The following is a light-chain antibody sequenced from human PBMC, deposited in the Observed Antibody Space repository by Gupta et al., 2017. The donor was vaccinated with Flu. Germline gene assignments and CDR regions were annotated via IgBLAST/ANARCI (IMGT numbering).Light chain of an antibody. J-gene: IGKJ2*01. CDR1: LYMSFC. CDR2: AAS. CDR3: QHARSSSFT. Sequence: PSSVSSSVFYRVIIACGASLYMSFCCALYQQNPGKDPIYRIFAASSWQSGVPARFSGSGSGTDFTLTISRLEPEDFATYYCQHARSSSFTFGQGTKVEIK. V-gene: IGKV1-12*01.